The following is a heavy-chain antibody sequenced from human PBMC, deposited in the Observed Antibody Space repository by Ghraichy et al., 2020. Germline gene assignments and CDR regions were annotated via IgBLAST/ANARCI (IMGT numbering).Heavy chain of an antibody. Sequence: GGSRRLSCAASGFTFSDYWMSWVRQAPGKGLEWVANIKGDGSKKQYVDSVEARFTISRDSARNSVYLQMNSLRAEDTAVYYCARDVSPSLERYYDAFDIWGQGTMVTVSS. CDR3: ARDVSPSLERYYDAFDI. J-gene: IGHJ3*02. D-gene: IGHD1-1*01. V-gene: IGHV3-7*01. CDR2: IKGDGSKK. CDR1: GFTFSDYW.